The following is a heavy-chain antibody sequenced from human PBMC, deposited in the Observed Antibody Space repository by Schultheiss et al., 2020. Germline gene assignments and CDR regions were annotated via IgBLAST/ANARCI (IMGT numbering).Heavy chain of an antibody. CDR1: GFSLSTSGMR. D-gene: IGHD6-13*01. V-gene: IGHV2-70*12. CDR2: IDWDDDK. Sequence: SGPTLVKPTQTLTLTCTFSGFSLSTSGMRASWIRQPPGKALEWLARIDWDDDKFYSTSLKTRLTISKDTSKNQVVLTMTNMDPVDTGTYYCAHRRDPSSTSWYLNWFDPWGQGTLVTVSS. CDR3: AHRRDPSSTSWYLNWFDP. J-gene: IGHJ5*02.